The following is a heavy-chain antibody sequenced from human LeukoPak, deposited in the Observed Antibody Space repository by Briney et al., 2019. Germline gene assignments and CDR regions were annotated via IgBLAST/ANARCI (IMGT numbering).Heavy chain of an antibody. CDR1: GFTFSNAW. D-gene: IGHD3-10*01. V-gene: IGHV3-15*01. Sequence: PGGSLRLSCAASGFTFSNAWMSWLRQAPGKGLEWVGRIKSKTDDGTTDYAAPVKGRFTISRDDSQNTLYLQMNSMKMDDTAVYYCTTDNLLWFGEFPPTWGQGTLVTVSS. J-gene: IGHJ5*02. CDR3: TTDNLLWFGEFPPT. CDR2: IKSKTDDGTT.